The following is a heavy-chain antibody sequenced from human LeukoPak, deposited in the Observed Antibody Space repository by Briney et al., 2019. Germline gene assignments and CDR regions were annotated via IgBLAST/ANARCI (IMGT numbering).Heavy chain of an antibody. V-gene: IGHV4-59*08. CDR3: ARQGGAYYGSGNYYRLDY. Sequence: SETLSLTCTVSGGSITNYYWSWIRQPPGKGLEWIGYIHYSGTTNYNPSLKSRVTISADTPKNQISLKLSSATAADTAVYYCARQGGAYYGSGNYYRLDYWGQGTLVTVSS. CDR2: IHYSGTT. CDR1: GGSITNYY. D-gene: IGHD3-10*01. J-gene: IGHJ4*02.